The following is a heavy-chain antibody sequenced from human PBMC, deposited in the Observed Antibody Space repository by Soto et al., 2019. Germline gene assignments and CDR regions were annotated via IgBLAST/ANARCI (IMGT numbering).Heavy chain of an antibody. J-gene: IGHJ4*02. V-gene: IGHV4-39*01. CDR3: VIGIRDGYKFQFEY. CDR1: GGSISSGGYY. CDR2: IYYSGST. D-gene: IGHD5-12*01. Sequence: SKTLSLTCSVSGGSISSGGYYWGWIRQSPGKGLEWIGCIYYSGSTYYNPSLKSRVTISVDASKNQFSLKLSSVTAADTTIYYCVIGIRDGYKFQFEYWGRGTLVTVSA.